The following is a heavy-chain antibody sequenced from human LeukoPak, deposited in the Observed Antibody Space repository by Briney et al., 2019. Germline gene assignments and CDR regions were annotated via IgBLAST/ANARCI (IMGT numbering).Heavy chain of an antibody. CDR1: GGTISGYY. CDR3: ASTNQNDETAFDI. D-gene: IGHD3-3*01. J-gene: IGHJ3*02. V-gene: IGHV4-59*08. CDR2: ICYSGTT. Sequence: SETLSLTCTVSGGTISGYYWSWIRQPPGKGLECIGYICYSGTTNYNPSLKSRVNISVDTSKKRFSRKLSSVTAADTAVYYCASTNQNDETAFDIWGQGTLVTVSS.